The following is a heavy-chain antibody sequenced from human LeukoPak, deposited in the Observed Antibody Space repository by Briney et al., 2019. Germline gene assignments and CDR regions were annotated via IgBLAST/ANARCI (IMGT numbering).Heavy chain of an antibody. CDR2: MNPVSGNA. V-gene: IGHV1-8*01. D-gene: IGHD6-13*01. J-gene: IGHJ4*02. Sequence: ASVKVSCKASGYTFTNFDINWVRQAPGQGLEWMGWMNPVSGNAGSAQKFQGRITLTRDTFINTAYMELSSLRSDDTAFYCARAPMGAAALYWGQGTLVTVSS. CDR1: GYTFTNFD. CDR3: ARAPMGAAALY.